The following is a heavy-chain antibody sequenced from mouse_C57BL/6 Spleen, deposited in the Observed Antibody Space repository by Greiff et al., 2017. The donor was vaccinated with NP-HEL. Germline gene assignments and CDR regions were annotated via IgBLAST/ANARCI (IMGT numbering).Heavy chain of an antibody. D-gene: IGHD2-4*01. CDR1: GYTFTSYT. CDR3: ARSYYDYDGDYFDY. Sequence: VKLVESGAELARPGASVKMSCKASGYTFTSYTMHWVKQRPGQGLEWIGYINPSSGYTKYNQKFKDKATLTADKSSSTAYMQLSSLTSEDSAVYYCARSYYDYDGDYFDYWGQGTTLTVSS. J-gene: IGHJ2*01. V-gene: IGHV1-4*01. CDR2: INPSSGYT.